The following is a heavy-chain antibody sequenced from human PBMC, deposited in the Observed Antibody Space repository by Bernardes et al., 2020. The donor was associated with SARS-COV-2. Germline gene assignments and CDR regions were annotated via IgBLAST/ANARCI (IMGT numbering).Heavy chain of an antibody. CDR3: TSTSYYDSSGDR. D-gene: IGHD3-22*01. CDR1: GFTFSGVW. Sequence: GGSLRLSCAASGFTFSGVWMSWVRQAPGKGLEWLGSIKHKGDGGSADYAAPVEGRFTISRDDSKNTLYLQMSSLKTEDTAVYYCTSTSYYDSSGDRWGQGTLVTVSS. CDR2: IKHKGDGGSA. V-gene: IGHV3-15*01. J-gene: IGHJ4*02.